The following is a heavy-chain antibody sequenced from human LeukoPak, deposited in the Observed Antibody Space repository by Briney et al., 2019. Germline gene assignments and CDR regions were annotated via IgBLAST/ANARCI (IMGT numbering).Heavy chain of an antibody. CDR2: IYTRGST. D-gene: IGHD5-12*01. V-gene: IGHV4-61*09. J-gene: IGHJ6*03. Sequence: SQTLSLTCAVSGGSISSGGYYWTWIRQPAGKGLEWIGHIYTRGSTNYNPSLKSRVTMSLDMSKNQFSLKLSSVTAADTAVYYCAGEHNGYDSHTYDHYSYMDVWGKGTTVTVSS. CDR3: AGEHNGYDSHTYDHYSYMDV. CDR1: GGSISSGGYY.